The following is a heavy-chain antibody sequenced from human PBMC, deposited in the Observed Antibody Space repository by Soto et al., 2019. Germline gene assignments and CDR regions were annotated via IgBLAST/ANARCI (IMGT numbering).Heavy chain of an antibody. Sequence: EVQLVESGGGLVQPGGSLRLSCAASGFTLSGYWMSWVRQAPGKVLEWVANIKQDGREIYYVDSVKGRFTISRDNAKNSLFLQMNSLRAEDTAVYYCLITTSAFDIWGQGTLVTVSS. CDR3: LITTSAFDI. J-gene: IGHJ3*02. V-gene: IGHV3-7*01. CDR1: GFTLSGYW. D-gene: IGHD4-4*01. CDR2: IKQDGREI.